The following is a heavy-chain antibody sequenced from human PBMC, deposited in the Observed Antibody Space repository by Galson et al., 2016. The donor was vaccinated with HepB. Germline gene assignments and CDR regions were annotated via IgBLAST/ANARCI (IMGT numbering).Heavy chain of an antibody. CDR2: ISDTTGPTYI. D-gene: IGHD1-26*01. CDR1: GFPFRTYG. CDR3: ATSSLPSGSYYGYFDH. J-gene: IGHJ4*02. Sequence: SLRLSCAASGFPFRTYGLNWVRQAPGKGLEWLSYISDTTGPTYIYYADSVKGRFTISRDNAKNSLYLQMNSLRDEDTAVYYCATSSLPSGSYYGYFDHWGQGSLVTVSS. V-gene: IGHV3-48*02.